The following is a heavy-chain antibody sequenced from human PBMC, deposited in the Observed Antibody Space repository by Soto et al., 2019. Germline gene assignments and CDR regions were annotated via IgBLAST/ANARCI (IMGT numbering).Heavy chain of an antibody. CDR1: GFTFSSYG. V-gene: IGHV3-33*01. D-gene: IGHD3-16*02. CDR3: ARDYDYVWGSYRLTLDY. CDR2: IWYDGSNK. J-gene: IGHJ4*02. Sequence: QVQLVESGGGVVQPGRSLRLSCAASGFTFSSYGMHWVRQAPGKGLEWVAVIWYDGSNKYYADSVKGRFTISRDNSKNXXYLQMNSLRAEDTAVYYCARDYDYVWGSYRLTLDYWGQGTLVTVSS.